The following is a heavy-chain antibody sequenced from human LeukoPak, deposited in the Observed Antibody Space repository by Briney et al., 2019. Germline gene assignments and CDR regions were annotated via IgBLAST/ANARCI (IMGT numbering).Heavy chain of an antibody. CDR1: GFTFSSYA. V-gene: IGHV3-23*01. J-gene: IGHJ4*01. CDR3: AKDYTKGVGATDY. D-gene: IGHD1-26*01. CDR2: ISGGGDST. Sequence: GGSLRLSCAASGFTFSSYAMSWVRQAPGKGLEWVSVISGGGDSTYYAASVKGRFTISRDNSKNTLYLQMNSLRAEDTAIYYCAKDYTKGVGATDYWGHGTLVTVSS.